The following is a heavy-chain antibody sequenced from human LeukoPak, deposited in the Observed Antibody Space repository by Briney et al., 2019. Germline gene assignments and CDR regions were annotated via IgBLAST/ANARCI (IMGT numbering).Heavy chain of an antibody. CDR3: AKVSGEWELQDAFDI. CDR2: IYTSGST. CDR1: GGSISSGSYY. Sequence: SETLSLTCTVSGGSISSGSYYWSWIRQPAGKGLEWIGRIYTSGSTNYNPSLKSRVTISVDTSKNQFSLKLSSVTAADTAVYYCAKVSGEWELQDAFDIWGQGTMVTVSS. J-gene: IGHJ3*02. V-gene: IGHV4-61*02. D-gene: IGHD1-26*01.